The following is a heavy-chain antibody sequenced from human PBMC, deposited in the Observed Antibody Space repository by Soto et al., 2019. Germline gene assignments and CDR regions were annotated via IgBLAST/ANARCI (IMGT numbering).Heavy chain of an antibody. D-gene: IGHD1-1*01. CDR1: GGTFSSYT. V-gene: IGHV1-69*02. CDR2: IIPILGIA. Sequence: QVQLVQSGAEVKKPGSSVKVSCKASGGTFSSYTISWVRQAPGQGLEWMGRIIPILGIANYAQKFQGRVTITADKSTSTAYMELSSLRSEDTAVYYCARVRKGLERLHGMDVWGQGTTVTVSS. J-gene: IGHJ6*02. CDR3: ARVRKGLERLHGMDV.